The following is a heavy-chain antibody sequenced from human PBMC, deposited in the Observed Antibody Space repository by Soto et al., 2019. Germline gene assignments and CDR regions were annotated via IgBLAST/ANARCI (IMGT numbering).Heavy chain of an antibody. Sequence: GVSLRLSCAASGFTFSSYGMHWVRQAPGKGLEWVAVIWYDGSNKYYADSVKGRFTISRDNSKNTLYLQMNSLRAEDTAVYYCASISSSGWYSRDYWGQGTLVTVSS. CDR3: ASISSSGWYSRDY. CDR1: GFTFSSYG. CDR2: IWYDGSNK. V-gene: IGHV3-33*01. D-gene: IGHD6-19*01. J-gene: IGHJ4*02.